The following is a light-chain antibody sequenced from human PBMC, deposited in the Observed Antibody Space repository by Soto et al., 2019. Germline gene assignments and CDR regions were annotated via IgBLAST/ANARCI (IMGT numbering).Light chain of an antibody. CDR1: QSVSSSY. CDR2: GAS. CDR3: HQYVSSPLT. Sequence: EIVLTQSPGTLSLSPGERATLSCRASQSVSSSYLAWYQQKPGQAPRPLIYGASSRATGIPDRFSGSGSGTDFTLPISRLEPEDFAVYYCHQYVSSPLTFGGGTKVEIK. V-gene: IGKV3-20*01. J-gene: IGKJ4*01.